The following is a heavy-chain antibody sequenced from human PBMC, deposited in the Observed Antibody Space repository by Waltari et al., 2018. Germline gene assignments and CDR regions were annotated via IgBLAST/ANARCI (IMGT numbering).Heavy chain of an antibody. CDR3: AREDYYGSGSVDY. V-gene: IGHV3-48*04. D-gene: IGHD3-10*01. CDR1: GFSFPTYT. J-gene: IGHJ4*02. Sequence: ELQLVESGGDLVQPGGSLRLSCAASGFSFPTYTMNWVRQAPGKGLEWVSYITGSGSTKFYGAAVKGRFTISRDNAKNSLYLQMDSLRVEDTAIYYCAREDYYGSGSVDYWGQGTLVTVSS. CDR2: ITGSGSTK.